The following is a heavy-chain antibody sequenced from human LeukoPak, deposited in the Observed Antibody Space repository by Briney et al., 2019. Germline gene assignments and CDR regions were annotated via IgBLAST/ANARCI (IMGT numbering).Heavy chain of an antibody. Sequence: SETLSLTCTVSGYSISSGYYWGWIRQPPGKGLEWIGSIYHSGSTYYNPSLKSRLTISVDTSKNQFSLKLSSVTAADTAVYYCARRYREFDYWGQGTLVTVSS. D-gene: IGHD5-12*01. J-gene: IGHJ4*02. CDR2: IYHSGST. CDR3: ARRYREFDY. CDR1: GYSISSGYY. V-gene: IGHV4-38-2*02.